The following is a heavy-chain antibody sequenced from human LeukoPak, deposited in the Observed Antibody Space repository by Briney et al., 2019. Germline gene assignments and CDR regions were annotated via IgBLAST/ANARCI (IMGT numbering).Heavy chain of an antibody. J-gene: IGHJ4*02. CDR1: GFTFDDYA. CDR2: INWNRDSI. V-gene: IGHV3-9*01. CDR3: AKGDSSTPKYYLGY. D-gene: IGHD3-22*01. Sequence: GRSLRLSCAASGFTFDDYAMHWVRHAPGKGLEGVSGINWNRDSIDYADSVKGRFTISRDNAKNSLYLQMNSLRPEDTALYYCAKGDSSTPKYYLGYWGQGTLVTVSS.